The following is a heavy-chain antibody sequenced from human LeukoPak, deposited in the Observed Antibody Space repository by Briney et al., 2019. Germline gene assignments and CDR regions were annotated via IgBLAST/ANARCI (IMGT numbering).Heavy chain of an antibody. J-gene: IGHJ6*03. D-gene: IGHD5-24*01. Sequence: PGGSLRLSCAASGFTFDDYTMLWVRQAPGKGLEWVSLISWDGGSTYYADSVKGRFTISRDNSKNTLYLQMNSLRAEDTAVYYCARDSDGYMDVWGKGTTVTISS. V-gene: IGHV3-43*01. CDR2: ISWDGGST. CDR3: ARDSDGYMDV. CDR1: GFTFDDYT.